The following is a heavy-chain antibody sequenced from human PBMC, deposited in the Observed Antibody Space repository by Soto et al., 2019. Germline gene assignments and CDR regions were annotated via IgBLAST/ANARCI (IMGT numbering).Heavy chain of an antibody. Sequence: QITLKESGPTVVNPTETLTPTCTFSGFSLTTSGVGVGWVRQSPGKAPEWLALIYWDDDKRYSTSLKSRLTITKDTSKNQVVLTMANVDPADTATYYCAHRVLRTVFGLVTTTAIYFDFWGQGTPVVVSS. CDR3: AHRVLRTVFGLVTTTAIYFDF. D-gene: IGHD3-3*01. CDR2: IYWDDDK. J-gene: IGHJ4*02. CDR1: GFSLTTSGVG. V-gene: IGHV2-5*02.